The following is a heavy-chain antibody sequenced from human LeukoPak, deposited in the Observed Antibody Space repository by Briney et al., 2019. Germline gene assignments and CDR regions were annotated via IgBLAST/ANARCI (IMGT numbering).Heavy chain of an antibody. CDR3: ARVKTSSSSTWFVDY. Sequence: GGSLRLSCAASGFTFSDYYMNWIRQAPGKGLEWVSYISSRGRTIYYADSVKGRFTISRDNAENSLYLQMNSLRAEDTAVYYCARVKTSSSSTWFVDYWGQGTLVTVSS. J-gene: IGHJ4*02. D-gene: IGHD6-13*01. V-gene: IGHV3-11*04. CDR2: ISSRGRTI. CDR1: GFTFSDYY.